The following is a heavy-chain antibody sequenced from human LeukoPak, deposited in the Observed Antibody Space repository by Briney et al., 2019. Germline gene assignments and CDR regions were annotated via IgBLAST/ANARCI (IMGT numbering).Heavy chain of an antibody. CDR3: ASWNRDIVVVPAAIGGMDV. D-gene: IGHD2-2*02. Sequence: SVKVSCKASGGTFSSYAISWVRQAPGQGLEWMGGIIPICGTANYAQKFQGRVTITADESTSTAYMELSSLRSEDTAVYYCASWNRDIVVVPAAIGGMDVWGKGTTVTVSS. J-gene: IGHJ6*04. CDR2: IIPICGTA. CDR1: GGTFSSYA. V-gene: IGHV1-69*01.